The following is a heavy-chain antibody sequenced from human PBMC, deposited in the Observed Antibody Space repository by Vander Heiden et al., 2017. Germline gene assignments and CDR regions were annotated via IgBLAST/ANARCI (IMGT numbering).Heavy chain of an antibody. D-gene: IGHD5-12*01. CDR1: GFTFYCYA. V-gene: IGHV3-9*01. CDR3: AKDRGRGGYSGYDVFDY. CDR2: ISWNSGSI. J-gene: IGHJ4*02. Sequence: EVQLVESGGGLVQPGRSLRLSCAASGFTFYCYAMHWVRQAPGKGLEWVSGISWNSGSIGYADSVKGRFTISRDNAKNSLYLQMNSLRAEDTALYYCAKDRGRGGYSGYDVFDYWGQGTLVTVSS.